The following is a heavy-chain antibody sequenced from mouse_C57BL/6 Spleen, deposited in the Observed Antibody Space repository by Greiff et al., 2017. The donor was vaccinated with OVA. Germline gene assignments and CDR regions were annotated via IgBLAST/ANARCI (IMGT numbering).Heavy chain of an antibody. V-gene: IGHV3-1*01. CDR2: ISYSGST. Sequence: DVMLVESGPGMVKPSQSLSLTCTVTGYSITSGYDWHWIRHFPGNKLEWMGYISYSGSTNYNPPLKSRISITHDTSKNHFFLKLNTVTTEDTATYYCARGHYDYFDYWGQGTTLTVSS. D-gene: IGHD2-4*01. CDR1: GYSITSGYD. CDR3: ARGHYDYFDY. J-gene: IGHJ2*01.